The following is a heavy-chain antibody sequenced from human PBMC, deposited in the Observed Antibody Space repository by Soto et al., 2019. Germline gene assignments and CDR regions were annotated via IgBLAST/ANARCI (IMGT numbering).Heavy chain of an antibody. Sequence: EAQLVESGGGLVQPGGSLRLSCAASGFIFRSYYMNWVRLTPGKGLEWVSYISGSSSTIYYADSVKGRFTISRDNAKNSLFLQMSSLRDEDTAVYYCARGADGMDVWGQGTTVIVSS. CDR3: ARGADGMDV. CDR2: ISGSSSTI. J-gene: IGHJ6*02. CDR1: GFIFRSYY. D-gene: IGHD6-19*01. V-gene: IGHV3-48*02.